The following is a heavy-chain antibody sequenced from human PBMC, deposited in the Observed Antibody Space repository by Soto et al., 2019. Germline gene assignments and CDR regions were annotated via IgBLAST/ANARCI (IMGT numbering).Heavy chain of an antibody. Sequence: SETLSLTCTVSGGSISSGGYYWSWIRQHPGKGLEWIGYIYYSGSTYYNPSLKSRVTISVDTSKNQFSLKLSSVTAADTAVYYCAREDTAMANFDYWGQGTLVTVSS. CDR1: GGSISSGGYY. J-gene: IGHJ4*02. V-gene: IGHV4-31*03. CDR3: AREDTAMANFDY. CDR2: IYYSGST. D-gene: IGHD5-18*01.